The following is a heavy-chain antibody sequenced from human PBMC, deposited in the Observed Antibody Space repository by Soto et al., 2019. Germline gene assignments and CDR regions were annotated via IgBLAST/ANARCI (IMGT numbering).Heavy chain of an antibody. CDR3: VRGGWSSSGGIAAS. J-gene: IGHJ5*02. V-gene: IGHV3-11*01. Sequence: GGSLRLSCAASGFTFSDYYMSWIRQAPGKGLEWVSYISSSGASIYYADSVKGRFTISRDNAENSLSLQMSSLRAEDTAVYYCVRGGWSSSGGIAASWGQGTLVTVSS. CDR1: GFTFSDYY. D-gene: IGHD6-13*01. CDR2: ISSSGASI.